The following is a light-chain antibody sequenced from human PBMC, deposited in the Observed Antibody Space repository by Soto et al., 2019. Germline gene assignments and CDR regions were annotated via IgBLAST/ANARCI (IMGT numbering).Light chain of an antibody. CDR3: QQYNNWPSWT. CDR2: DAS. J-gene: IGKJ1*01. Sequence: EIVLTQSPATLSSSPGERATLSCRASQSIDTYLAWYQQKPGQAPRLLIYDASDRATGIPARFSGSGSGTAFTLTISGLQSEDFAVYYCQQYNNWPSWTFGQGTKVDIK. CDR1: QSIDTY. V-gene: IGKV3-11*01.